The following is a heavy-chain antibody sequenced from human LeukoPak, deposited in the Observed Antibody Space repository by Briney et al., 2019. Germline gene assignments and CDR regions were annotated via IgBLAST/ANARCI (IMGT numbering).Heavy chain of an antibody. D-gene: IGHD5-18*01. CDR1: GFTFSSYG. V-gene: IGHV3-33*01. CDR2: IWYDGSNK. CDR3: ARVGIQQWSNPDY. Sequence: PGRSLSLSCAASGFTFSSYGMHWVRQAPGKGLEWGAVIWYDGSNKYYADSVKGRFTISRDNPKNTLYLQMNSLRAEDTAVYYCARVGIQQWSNPDYWGQGTLVTVSS. J-gene: IGHJ4*02.